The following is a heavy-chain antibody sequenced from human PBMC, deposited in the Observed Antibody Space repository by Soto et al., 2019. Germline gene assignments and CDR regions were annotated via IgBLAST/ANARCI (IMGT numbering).Heavy chain of an antibody. D-gene: IGHD6-13*01. CDR1: GGSFSGYY. CDR2: INHSGST. CDR3: ARGVGQQLGYYYYGMDV. V-gene: IGHV4-34*01. Sequence: KASETLSLTCAVYGGSFSGYYWSWIRQPPGKGLEWIGEINHSGSTNYNPSLKSRVTISVDTSKNQFSLKLSSVTAADTAVYYCARGVGQQLGYYYYGMDVWGQGTTVTVSS. J-gene: IGHJ6*02.